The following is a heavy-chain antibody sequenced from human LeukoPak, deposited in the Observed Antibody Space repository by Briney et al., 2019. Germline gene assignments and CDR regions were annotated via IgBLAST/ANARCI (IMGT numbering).Heavy chain of an antibody. CDR3: ARGITIFGVVIPNRFDY. Sequence: SETLSLTCTVPGVSISSYYWSWIRQPPGKGLEWIGYIYYSGSTNYNPSLKSRVTISVDTSKNQFSLKLSSVSAADTAVYYCARGITIFGVVIPNRFDYWGQGTLVTVSS. CDR1: GVSISSYY. J-gene: IGHJ4*02. D-gene: IGHD3-3*01. V-gene: IGHV4-59*01. CDR2: IYYSGST.